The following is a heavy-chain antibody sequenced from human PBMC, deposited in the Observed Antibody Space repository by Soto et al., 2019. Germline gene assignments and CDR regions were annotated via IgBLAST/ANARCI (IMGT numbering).Heavy chain of an antibody. CDR2: IYYRGST. CDR3: ARFIWYFDL. J-gene: IGHJ2*01. Sequence: VQLQESGPGLVKPSETLSLTCTVSGGSISSYYWSWIRQPPGKGLEWIGYIYYRGSTNYNPSLQSRVTLYVDTSKSQFSRKLSSVTGGDTAMYYCARFIWYFDLWGRGTLVTVSS. V-gene: IGHV4-59*01. CDR1: GGSISSYY.